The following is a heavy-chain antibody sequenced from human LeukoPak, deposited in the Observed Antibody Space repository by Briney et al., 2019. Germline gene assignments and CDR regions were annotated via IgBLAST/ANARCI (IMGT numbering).Heavy chain of an antibody. CDR1: EYSLTELS. J-gene: IGHJ4*02. CDR3: AGVLGATTFDY. V-gene: IGHV1-24*01. CDR2: FHAEDGEI. Sequence: ASVKVSCKISEYSLTELSIHWVRQAPGKGLEWMGGFHAEDGEIVYSQKFQGRVSMTEDTSTDTAYMELSSLTSEDTAIYYCAGVLGATTFDYWGQGTLVTVSS. D-gene: IGHD1-26*01.